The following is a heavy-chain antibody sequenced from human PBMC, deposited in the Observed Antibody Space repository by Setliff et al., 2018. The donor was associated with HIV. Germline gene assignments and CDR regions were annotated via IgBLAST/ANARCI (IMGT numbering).Heavy chain of an antibody. J-gene: IGHJ4*02. Sequence: ASETLSLTCAIYGGSFSGNYWSWIRQPPGKGLEWIGEINYSGTTNHNPFLKSRVTISVDTSKNQFSMKLRSVTAADTAVYYCARLRSELGVFDYWVQGTLVTVSS. D-gene: IGHD1-26*01. CDR2: INYSGTT. CDR1: GGSFSGNY. V-gene: IGHV4-34*01. CDR3: ARLRSELGVFDY.